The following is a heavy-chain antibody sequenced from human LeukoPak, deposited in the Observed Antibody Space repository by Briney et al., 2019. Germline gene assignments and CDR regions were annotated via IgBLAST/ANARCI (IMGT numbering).Heavy chain of an antibody. D-gene: IGHD2-2*01. CDR1: GGTFSSYA. V-gene: IGHV1-69*13. Sequence: ASVKVSCKASGGTFSSYAISWVRQAPGQGLEWMGGIIPIFGTANYAQKFQGRVTITADESTSTAYLELSSLRSEDTAVYYCARDRVDCSSTSCPLDYWAREPWSPSPQ. J-gene: IGHJ4*02. CDR3: ARDRVDCSSTSCPLDY. CDR2: IIPIFGTA.